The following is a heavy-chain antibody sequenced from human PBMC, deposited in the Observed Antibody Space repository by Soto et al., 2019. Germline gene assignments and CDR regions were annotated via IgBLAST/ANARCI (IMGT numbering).Heavy chain of an antibody. Sequence: PGGSLRLSCAASGFTLSDYYMSWIRQAPGKGLEWVSHISGSGNTIDYADSVKGRFTISRDNAKNSLYLQMNSLRDDDTAVFYCARGRYALDYWGQGTRVTVYS. CDR1: GFTLSDYY. CDR3: ARGRYALDY. J-gene: IGHJ4*02. CDR2: ISGSGNTI. V-gene: IGHV3-11*01. D-gene: IGHD3-16*01.